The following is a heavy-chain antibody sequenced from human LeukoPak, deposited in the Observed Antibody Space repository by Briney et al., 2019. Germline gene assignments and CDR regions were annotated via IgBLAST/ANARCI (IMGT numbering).Heavy chain of an antibody. CDR1: GFTFSSYG. V-gene: IGHV3-30*03. J-gene: IGHJ4*02. D-gene: IGHD5-12*01. CDR2: ISYDGSNK. Sequence: GGSLRLSCAASGFTFSSYGMHWVRQAPGKGLEWVAVISYDGSNKYYADSVKGRFTISRDNSKNTLYLQMNSLRAEDTAVYYCARPRGYSGYDLGYWGQGTLVTVSS. CDR3: ARPRGYSGYDLGY.